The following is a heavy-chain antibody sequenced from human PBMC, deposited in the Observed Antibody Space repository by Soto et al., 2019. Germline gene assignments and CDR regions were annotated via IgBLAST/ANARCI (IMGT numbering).Heavy chain of an antibody. V-gene: IGHV3-23*01. J-gene: IGHJ5*02. D-gene: IGHD6-13*01. CDR3: ARGAAAAGTDWFDA. CDR2: ITTTGRNT. CDR1: GFTFISYG. Sequence: EMQLLESGGGLVQPGGSLRLSCAASGFTFISYGMTWVRQAPGKGLEWVSGITTTGRNTYYAESVKGRFTISRDNSKNVVYLQMNSLRAEDTAVYYGARGAAAAGTDWFDAWGQGTLVIVSS.